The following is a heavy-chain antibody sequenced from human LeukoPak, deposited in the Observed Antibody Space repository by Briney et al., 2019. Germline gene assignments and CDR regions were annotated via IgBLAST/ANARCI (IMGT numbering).Heavy chain of an antibody. CDR1: GGSFSGYY. CDR2: INHSGST. CDR3: ARGLGRWILTGCYPLYFDY. Sequence: SETLSLTCAVYGGSFSGYYWSWIRQPPGKGLEWIGEINHSGSTNYNPSLKSRVTISVDTSKNQFSLKLSSVTAADTAVYYCARGLGRWILTGCYPLYFDYWGQGTLVTVSS. D-gene: IGHD3-9*01. V-gene: IGHV4-34*01. J-gene: IGHJ4*02.